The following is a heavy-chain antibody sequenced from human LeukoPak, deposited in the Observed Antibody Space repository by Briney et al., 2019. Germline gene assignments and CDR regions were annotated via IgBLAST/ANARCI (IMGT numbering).Heavy chain of an antibody. V-gene: IGHV1-69*13. CDR1: GGTFSSYA. D-gene: IGHD1-26*01. CDR2: IIPIFGTA. CDR3: ARKWERTAFDI. J-gene: IGHJ3*02. Sequence: VASVTVSCTASGGTFSSYAISWVRQAPGQGLEWMGGIIPIFGTANYAQKFQGRVTITAVESTSTAYMELSSLRSEDTAVYYCARKWERTAFDIWGQGTMVTVSS.